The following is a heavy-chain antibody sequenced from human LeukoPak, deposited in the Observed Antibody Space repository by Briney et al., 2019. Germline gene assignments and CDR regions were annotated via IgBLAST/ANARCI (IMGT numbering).Heavy chain of an antibody. CDR1: GASVSSGRYY. J-gene: IGHJ5*02. CDR2: IVDSEKI. Sequence: PSQTLSLTCTVSGASVSSGRYYWSWIRQHPGKGLEWIAYIVDSEKIYYNPSLKSRLILSLDTSENQFSLNLSSMTAADTAVYFCASGYGSGWFDAWGQGTLVAVPS. D-gene: IGHD5-18*01. CDR3: ASGYGSGWFDA. V-gene: IGHV4-31*03.